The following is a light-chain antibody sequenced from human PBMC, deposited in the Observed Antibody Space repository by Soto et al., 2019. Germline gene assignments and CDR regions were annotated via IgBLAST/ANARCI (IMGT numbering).Light chain of an antibody. CDR1: QYIGNY. Sequence: DIQVTQSPPSLSASVGDRFTITCRASQYIGNYLNWYQHKPGKAPQLLIYSASTLQIGVPSRFSGSVSGTDFTLTISSLQPEDFATYYCQQANSFPITFGQGTRLEIK. CDR3: QQANSFPIT. V-gene: IGKV1-39*01. J-gene: IGKJ5*01. CDR2: SAS.